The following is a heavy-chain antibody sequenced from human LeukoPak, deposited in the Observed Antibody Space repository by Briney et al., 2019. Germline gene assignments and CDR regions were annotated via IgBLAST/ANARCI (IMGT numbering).Heavy chain of an antibody. CDR1: GFTFSSYA. Sequence: GGSLRLSCASSGFTFSSYAVHWVRQAPGKGLEWVAVISYDGSNKYYADSVKGRFTISRDISKNTLYLQMNSLRAEDTAVYYCAKGPKQLLVGSRGYYFDYWGQGTLVTVSS. CDR2: ISYDGSNK. CDR3: AKGPKQLLVGSRGYYFDY. V-gene: IGHV3-30*04. J-gene: IGHJ4*02. D-gene: IGHD6-13*01.